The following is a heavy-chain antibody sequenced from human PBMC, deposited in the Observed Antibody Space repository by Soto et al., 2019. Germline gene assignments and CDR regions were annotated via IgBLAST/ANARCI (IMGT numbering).Heavy chain of an antibody. V-gene: IGHV3-33*01. CDR3: ARWGDDKKLSH. D-gene: IGHD3-16*01. J-gene: IGHJ4*02. CDR2: IWYDGSNK. Sequence: QVQLVESGGGVVQPGRSLRLSCAGSGFIFSSYGMHWVRQAPGKGLEWVAVIWYDGSNKYYADSVKGRFTISRDNSKDILNLQMNSLRAEDTAVYYCARWGDDKKLSHWGQGTLVTVSS. CDR1: GFIFSSYG.